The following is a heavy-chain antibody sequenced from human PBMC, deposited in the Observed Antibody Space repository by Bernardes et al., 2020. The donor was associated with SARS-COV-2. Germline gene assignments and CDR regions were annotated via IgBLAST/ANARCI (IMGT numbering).Heavy chain of an antibody. D-gene: IGHD1-26*01. Sequence: GGSLRLSCAASGFTFITHTMNWVRQTPGKGLEWVSFIGSSDIYYADSVTARFTISRDNAKNSLYLQMNNLRAEDTAVYYCVRGREWGGLERPDNGMDVGGGGSTVT. J-gene: IGHJ6*01. CDR3: VRGREWGGLERPDNGMDV. CDR2: IGSSDI. CDR1: GFTFITHT. V-gene: IGHV3-21*06.